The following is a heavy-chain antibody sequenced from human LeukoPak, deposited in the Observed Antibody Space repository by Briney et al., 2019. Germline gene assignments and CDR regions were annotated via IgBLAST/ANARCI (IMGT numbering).Heavy chain of an antibody. CDR3: ARGVYLGNGYYFDY. J-gene: IGHJ4*02. CDR1: GFTFSSY. CDR2: IYTSGST. V-gene: IGHV4-4*07. D-gene: IGHD2-8*01. Sequence: AGGSLRLSCAASGFTFSSYWNWIRQPAGKGLEWIGHIYTSGSTNYNSSLKSRVTMSVDTSKNQFSVKLNSVIAADTAMYYCARGVYLGNGYYFDYWGQGTLVTVSS.